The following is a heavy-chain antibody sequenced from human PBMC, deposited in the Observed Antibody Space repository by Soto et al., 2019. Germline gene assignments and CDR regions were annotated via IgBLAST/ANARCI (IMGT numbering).Heavy chain of an antibody. Sequence: TSETLSLTCTVSGGSISSYYWSWIRQPPGKGLEWIGYIYYSGSTNYNPSLKSRVTISVDTSKNQFSLKLSSVTAADTAVYYCARLYIAAAGGNWFDPWGQGTLVTVSS. CDR3: ARLYIAAAGGNWFDP. J-gene: IGHJ5*02. V-gene: IGHV4-59*08. CDR2: IYYSGST. D-gene: IGHD6-13*01. CDR1: GGSISSYY.